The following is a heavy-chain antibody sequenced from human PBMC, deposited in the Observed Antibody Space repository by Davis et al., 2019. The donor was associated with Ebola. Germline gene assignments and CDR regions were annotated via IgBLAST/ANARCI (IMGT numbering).Heavy chain of an antibody. CDR1: GYNFPKYW. Sequence: GESLKISCEGSGYNFPKYWIGWVRQMPGKGLEWMGIIYPGDSDTRYSPSFQGQVTISADKSISTAYLQWSSLKASDTAMYYCARIPHYYYYGMDVWGQGTTVTVSS. J-gene: IGHJ6*02. V-gene: IGHV5-51*01. CDR2: IYPGDSDT. CDR3: ARIPHYYYYGMDV.